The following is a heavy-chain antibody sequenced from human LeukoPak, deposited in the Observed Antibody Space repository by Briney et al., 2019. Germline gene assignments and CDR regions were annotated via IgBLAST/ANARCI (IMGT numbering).Heavy chain of an antibody. J-gene: IGHJ6*02. V-gene: IGHV1-69*04. CDR1: GGTFISYA. CDR2: IIPILGIA. Sequence: SVKVSCKASGGTFISYAISWVRQAPGQGLEWMGRIIPILGIANYAQKFQGRVTITADKSTSTAYMELSSLRSEDTAVYYCASRGIYYYGMDVWGQGTTVTVSS. CDR3: ASRGIYYYGMDV.